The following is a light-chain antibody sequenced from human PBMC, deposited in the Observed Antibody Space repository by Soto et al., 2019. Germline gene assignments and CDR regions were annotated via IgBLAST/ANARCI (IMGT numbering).Light chain of an antibody. CDR3: CLYAGSSTYV. CDR2: EGS. V-gene: IGLV2-23*01. Sequence: LTQPASVSGSPGQSITISCTGTSSDVGSYNLVSWYQQHPGKAPKVMIYEGSKRPSGVSNRFSGSKSGNTASLTISGLQAEDEADYYCCLYAGSSTYVYXPGPKGTVL. J-gene: IGLJ1*01. CDR1: SSDVGSYNL.